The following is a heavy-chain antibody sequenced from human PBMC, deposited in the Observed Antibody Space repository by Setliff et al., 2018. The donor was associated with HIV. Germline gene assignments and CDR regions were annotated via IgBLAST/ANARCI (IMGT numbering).Heavy chain of an antibody. CDR1: GFTFSSYS. V-gene: IGHV3-48*01. J-gene: IGHJ4*02. CDR2: ISSSSSTI. CDR3: ARDPLYNKWYYFDY. D-gene: IGHD1-1*01. Sequence: PGGSLRLSCAASGFTFSSYSMNWVRQAPGKGLEWVSYISSSSSTIYYADSVKGRFAISRDNAKNSLYLQMNSLRAEDTAVYYCARDPLYNKWYYFDYGGQGTLVTVSS.